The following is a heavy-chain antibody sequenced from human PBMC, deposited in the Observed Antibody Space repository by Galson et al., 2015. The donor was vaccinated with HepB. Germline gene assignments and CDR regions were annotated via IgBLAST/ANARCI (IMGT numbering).Heavy chain of an antibody. CDR3: IRMADLSGYSSS. D-gene: IGHD6-13*01. V-gene: IGHV3-73*01. CDR2: IRSKATNYAT. J-gene: IGHJ4*02. Sequence: SLRLSCEASGFTFSGSAIHWVRQTSGKGLEWVGHIRSKATNYATAYAASLKGRFTISRDDSKNTAYLHMKSLKTEDTAVYYCIRMADLSGYSSSWGQGTLVTVSS. CDR1: GFTFSGSA.